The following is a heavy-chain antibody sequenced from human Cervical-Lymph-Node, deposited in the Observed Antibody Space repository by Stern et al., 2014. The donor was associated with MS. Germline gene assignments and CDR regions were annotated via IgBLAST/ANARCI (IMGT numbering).Heavy chain of an antibody. CDR2: IYYSGGT. V-gene: IGHV4-59*01. Sequence: QVQLQESGPGLVKPSETLSLTCSVSGGSIGGYYWSWIRQPPGKGLEWIGYIYYSGGTNYNPSLKSRVTISVDTSNNQLSLRLNSVTTADTAVYYCARDLGYGDYSHNWFDPWGQGTLVTVSS. CDR3: ARDLGYGDYSHNWFDP. D-gene: IGHD4-17*01. J-gene: IGHJ5*02. CDR1: GGSIGGYY.